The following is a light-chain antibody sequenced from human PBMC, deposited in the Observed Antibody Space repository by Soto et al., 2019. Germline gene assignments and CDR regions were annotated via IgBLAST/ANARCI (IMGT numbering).Light chain of an antibody. V-gene: IGKV3-20*01. CDR2: GES. Sequence: LILTQSPGTLSLSPGERATLSCRASESVRNNSLAWYQQHPGQAPRLLIFGESSRATGIPDRFTGTGSGADFSLTISRLEPDDSAVYFCHHYGYGADTFGQGTKLEIK. J-gene: IGKJ2*01. CDR3: HHYGYGADT. CDR1: ESVRNNS.